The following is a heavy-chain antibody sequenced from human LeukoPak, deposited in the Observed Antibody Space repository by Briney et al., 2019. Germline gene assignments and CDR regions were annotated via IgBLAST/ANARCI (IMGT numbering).Heavy chain of an antibody. CDR2: IYYSGST. V-gene: IGHV4-59*01. D-gene: IGHD2-8*01. Sequence: SETLSLACTVSGGSISSYYWSWIRQPPGKGLEWIGYIYYSGSTNYNPSPKSRLTISLDTSKNQFSLNLSSVTAADTAVYYCAREGDMYANWFDTWGQGTLVTVSS. CDR3: AREGDMYANWFDT. J-gene: IGHJ5*02. CDR1: GGSISSYY.